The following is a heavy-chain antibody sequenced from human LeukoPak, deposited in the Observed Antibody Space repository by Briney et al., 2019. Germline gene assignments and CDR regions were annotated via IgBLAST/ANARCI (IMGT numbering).Heavy chain of an antibody. Sequence: GGSLRLSCAASGFTFSVYWMHWVRQAPGKGPVWVSRIHSDGSITNYADSVKGRFTISRDNAKNTLYLQMNSLRVDDTAVYYCARDQPYRSSGPEYWGQGTLVTVSS. D-gene: IGHD6-13*01. CDR2: IHSDGSIT. V-gene: IGHV3-74*01. CDR1: GFTFSVYW. CDR3: ARDQPYRSSGPEY. J-gene: IGHJ4*02.